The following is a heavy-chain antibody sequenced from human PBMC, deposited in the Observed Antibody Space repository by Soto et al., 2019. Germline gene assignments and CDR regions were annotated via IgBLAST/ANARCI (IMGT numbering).Heavy chain of an antibody. CDR3: ARGLGGYDPGRLDS. CDR2: SSWNRGRI. D-gene: IGHD5-12*01. CDR1: GFTFDAYA. J-gene: IGHJ4*02. Sequence: EVHLVESGGGLVPPGRSLTLSCAASGFTFDAYAMHWVRQRPGKGLEAVSGSSWNRGRIEYADSVKGRFTISRDNAKNSLYLQMNSLRAEDTAFYYCARGLGGYDPGRLDSWGQGTLVTVSS. V-gene: IGHV3-9*01.